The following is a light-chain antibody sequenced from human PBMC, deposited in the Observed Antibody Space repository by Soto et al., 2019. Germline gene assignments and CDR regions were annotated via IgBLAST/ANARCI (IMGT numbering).Light chain of an antibody. CDR2: DVA. V-gene: IGLV2-14*03. J-gene: IGLJ1*01. CDR1: SSDVGGSNF. Sequence: QSARAHPASVSDSPGQSITISCTGTSSDVGGSNFVSWYQQHPGKPPKLIIYDVANRPSGVSNRFSGSKSGSTASLIISRLQTEDEADYYCVSYTSSTTYVFGTGTKVTVL. CDR3: VSYTSSTTYV.